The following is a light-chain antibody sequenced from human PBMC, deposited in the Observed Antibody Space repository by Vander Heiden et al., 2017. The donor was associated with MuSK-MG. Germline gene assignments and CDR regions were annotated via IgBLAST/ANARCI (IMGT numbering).Light chain of an antibody. J-gene: IGKJ5*01. CDR3: QQYNNWPPLT. V-gene: IGKV3D-15*01. CDR2: GAS. Sequence: EIVMTLSPATLSVSPGERATLSCRASQSVSSNLAWYQQKPGQAPRLLIYGASTRATGIPAKFSGSGSGTEFTLTISSLQSEDFAVYYCQQYNNWPPLTFGQGTRLEIK. CDR1: QSVSSN.